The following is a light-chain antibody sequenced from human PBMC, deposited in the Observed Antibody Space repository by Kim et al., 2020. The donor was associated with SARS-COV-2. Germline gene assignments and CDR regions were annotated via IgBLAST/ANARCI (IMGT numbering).Light chain of an antibody. J-gene: IGKJ4*01. V-gene: IGKV1-9*01. CDR2: AAS. CDR3: QKLDSYPFT. Sequence: ASLRDRVTLTCRASQGINRYLAWYQQKPGKAPKLLIYAASTLQSGVPSRFSGSGSGTEFTLTISSLQPEDFATYYCQKLDSYPFTVGGGSKV. CDR1: QGINRY.